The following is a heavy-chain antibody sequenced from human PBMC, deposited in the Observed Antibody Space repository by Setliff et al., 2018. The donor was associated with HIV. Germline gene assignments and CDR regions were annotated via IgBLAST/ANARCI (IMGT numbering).Heavy chain of an antibody. J-gene: IGHJ3*01. CDR3: ARVQMAYAAFDV. D-gene: IGHD4-17*01. CDR2: IYFTGSS. Sequence: SETPSLTCTVSGGSISTYYWSWIRQPPGKGLEWIGSIYFTGSSDNNPSLKSRVTLSVDMSKHQFSLKLSSVTAADTAVYYCARVQMAYAAFDVWGQGTMVTVSS. V-gene: IGHV4-59*01. CDR1: GGSISTYY.